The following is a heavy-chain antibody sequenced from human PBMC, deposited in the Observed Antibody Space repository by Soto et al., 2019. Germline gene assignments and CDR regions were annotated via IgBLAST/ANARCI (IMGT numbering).Heavy chain of an antibody. CDR3: AREVGYDSSGSDY. D-gene: IGHD3-22*01. V-gene: IGHV3-30*04. CDR1: GFTFSSYA. J-gene: IGHJ4*02. Sequence: GGSLRLSCAASGFTFSSYAMHWVRQAPGKGLEWVAVISYDGSNKYYADSVKGRFTISRDNSKNTLYLQMNSLRAEDTAVYYCAREVGYDSSGSDYWGQGTLVTVSS. CDR2: ISYDGSNK.